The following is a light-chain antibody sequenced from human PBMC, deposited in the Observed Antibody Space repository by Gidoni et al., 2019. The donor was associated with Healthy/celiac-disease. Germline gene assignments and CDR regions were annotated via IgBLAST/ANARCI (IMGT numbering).Light chain of an antibody. CDR3: QQYNNWPTWT. Sequence: EIVMTQSPATLSVFPGERATLSCRASQSVSSNLAWYQQKPGQAPRLLLYGASTRATDIPARFSGSGSGTEFTLTISSLQSEDFAVYYCQQYNNWPTWTFGQGTKVEIK. V-gene: IGKV3-15*01. J-gene: IGKJ1*01. CDR2: GAS. CDR1: QSVSSN.